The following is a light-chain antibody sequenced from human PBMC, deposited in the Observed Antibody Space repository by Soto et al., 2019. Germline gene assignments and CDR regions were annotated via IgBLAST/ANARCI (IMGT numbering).Light chain of an antibody. CDR2: RAS. V-gene: IGKV1-5*03. J-gene: IGKJ1*01. CDR3: QQYNSPSGT. Sequence: DIHMTQSPSTLSASVGDRVTITCRASQSISSWLAWYQQKPGKVPKLLIYRASTLEIGVPSRFSGSGSGTDFTLTISSLQPDDFATYYCQQYNSPSGTFGQGTKVDIK. CDR1: QSISSW.